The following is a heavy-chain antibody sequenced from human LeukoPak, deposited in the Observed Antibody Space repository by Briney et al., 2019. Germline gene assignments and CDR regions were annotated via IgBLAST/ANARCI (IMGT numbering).Heavy chain of an antibody. Sequence: SETLSLTCTVSGGSISSYYWSWIRQPAGKGLEWIGRIYTSGSTNYNPSLKSRVTISVDTSRNQFSLKLSSVTAADTAVYYCARLPANYYDSSGYIARDYWGQGTLVTVSS. V-gene: IGHV4-4*07. CDR2: IYTSGST. J-gene: IGHJ4*02. D-gene: IGHD3-22*01. CDR3: ARLPANYYDSSGYIARDY. CDR1: GGSISSYY.